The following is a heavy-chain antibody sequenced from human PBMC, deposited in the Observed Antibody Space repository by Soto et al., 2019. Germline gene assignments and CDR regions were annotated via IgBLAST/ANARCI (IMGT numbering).Heavy chain of an antibody. CDR3: ARALIWGSYRQKNYYYYYYMDV. V-gene: IGHV4-34*01. Sequence: SETLSLTCAVYGGSFSGYYWSWIRQPPGKGLEWIGEINHSGSTNYNPSLKSRVTISVDTSKNQFSLKLSSVTAADTAVYYCARALIWGSYRQKNYYYYYYMDVWGKGTTVTVSS. CDR2: INHSGST. D-gene: IGHD3-16*02. J-gene: IGHJ6*03. CDR1: GGSFSGYY.